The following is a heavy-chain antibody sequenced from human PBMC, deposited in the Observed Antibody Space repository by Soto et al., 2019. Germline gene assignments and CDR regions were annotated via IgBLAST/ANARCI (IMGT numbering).Heavy chain of an antibody. CDR2: INAANGDT. D-gene: IGHD6-13*01. V-gene: IGHV1-3*01. J-gene: IGHJ5*02. Sequence: RASVKVSRKASGYTFTSYGIHWVRQAPGQRLEWMGWINAANGDTKYSPKFQGRVTITRDTSASTAYMELSSLRSEDTAVYYCVRRLVSATGIGWFDPWGQGTLVTVSS. CDR3: VRRLVSATGIGWFDP. CDR1: GYTFTSYG.